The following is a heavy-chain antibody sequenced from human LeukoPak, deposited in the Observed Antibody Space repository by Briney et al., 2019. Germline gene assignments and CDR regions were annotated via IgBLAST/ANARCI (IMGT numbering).Heavy chain of an antibody. Sequence: PGGSLRLSCAASGFTFSSYGMHWVRQAPGKGLEWVAVISYDGSHKYSADSVKGRFTISRDNSKNTLYLQMNSLRTEDTAVHFYSASRPHYGDYYGLDVWGHGTTVTVSS. CDR3: SASRPHYGDYYGLDV. J-gene: IGHJ6*02. CDR2: ISYDGSHK. D-gene: IGHD4/OR15-4a*01. V-gene: IGHV3-30*03. CDR1: GFTFSSYG.